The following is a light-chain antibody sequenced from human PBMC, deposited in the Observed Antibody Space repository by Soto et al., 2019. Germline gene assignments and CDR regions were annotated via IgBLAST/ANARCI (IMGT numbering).Light chain of an antibody. V-gene: IGKV1-5*01. J-gene: IGKJ5*01. Sequence: DIQMTQSPSILSASVGDRVTITCRASQSIRSWLAWYQQKPGKAPKLLIYDAYSLESGVPSRFSGRRSGTEFTLTISSLQSEDFAVYYCQQYNNWPLITFGQGTRLEIK. CDR3: QQYNNWPLIT. CDR2: DAY. CDR1: QSIRSW.